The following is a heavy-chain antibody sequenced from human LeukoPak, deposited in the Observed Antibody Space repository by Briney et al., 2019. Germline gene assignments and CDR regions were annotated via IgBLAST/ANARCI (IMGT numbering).Heavy chain of an antibody. D-gene: IGHD1-14*01. CDR2: IYYSRST. CDR1: GDSISSSTYY. Sequence: SETLSLTCAVSGDSISSSTYYWGWIRQPPGKGLDWIGTIYYSRSTYYNPSLKSRVTISVDTSKNQFSLNLSSVTAADTAVYYGARSITGLVPDYWGQGTLVTVSS. V-gene: IGHV4-39*01. J-gene: IGHJ4*02. CDR3: ARSITGLVPDY.